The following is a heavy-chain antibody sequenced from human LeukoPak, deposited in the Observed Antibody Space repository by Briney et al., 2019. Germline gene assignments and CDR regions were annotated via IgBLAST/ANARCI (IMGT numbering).Heavy chain of an antibody. CDR2: IIPIFGTA. J-gene: IGHJ4*02. CDR3: AREESGYYTAPPFDY. Sequence: SVKVSCKASGGTFSSYAISWVRQAPGQGLEWMGGIIPIFGTANYAQKFQGRGTITADESTSTAYMELSSLRSEDTAVYYCAREESGYYTAPPFDYWGQGTLVTVSS. D-gene: IGHD3-3*01. V-gene: IGHV1-69*13. CDR1: GGTFSSYA.